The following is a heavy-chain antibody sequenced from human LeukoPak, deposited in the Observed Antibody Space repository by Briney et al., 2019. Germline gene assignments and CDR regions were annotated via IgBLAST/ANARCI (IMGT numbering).Heavy chain of an antibody. CDR1: GFTFSNYG. CDR3: ARDRAAADLDY. J-gene: IGHJ4*02. V-gene: IGHV3-33*01. CDR2: IWYDGSNK. Sequence: GRSLRLSCAASGFTFSNYGMHWVRQAPGKGLEWVAVIWYDGSNKYYADSVKGRFTISRDNSKNTLYLQMNSLRAEDTAVYYCARDRAAADLDYWGQGTLVTVSS. D-gene: IGHD6-13*01.